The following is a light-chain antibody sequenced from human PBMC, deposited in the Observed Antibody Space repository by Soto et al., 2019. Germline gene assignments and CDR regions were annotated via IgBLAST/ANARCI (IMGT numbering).Light chain of an antibody. Sequence: EIVMTQSPATLSVSPGERATLSCRASQSISSELAWYQQKPGQPPRLLIYGASTRATGVPARFTGSGSGSDFTLTISVLHSEDFAVYYCQQGHNWPLTFGQGTRLEI. J-gene: IGKJ2*01. CDR2: GAS. V-gene: IGKV3-15*01. CDR1: QSISSE. CDR3: QQGHNWPLT.